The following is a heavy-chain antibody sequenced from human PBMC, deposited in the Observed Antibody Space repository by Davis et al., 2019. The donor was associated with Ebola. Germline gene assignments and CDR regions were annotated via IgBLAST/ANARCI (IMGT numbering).Heavy chain of an antibody. J-gene: IGHJ4*02. CDR1: GGSMSRNY. CDR2: IYHNGRT. Sequence: SETLSLTCTVSGGSMSRNYWSWIRQPPGKGLEWIGTIYHNGRTYYNPSLKSRVTISADMSKNQFSLKVRSVTAADTAVYYCAREPAFSSSWYADYWGQGTLVTVSS. V-gene: IGHV4-59*12. D-gene: IGHD6-13*01. CDR3: AREPAFSSSWYADY.